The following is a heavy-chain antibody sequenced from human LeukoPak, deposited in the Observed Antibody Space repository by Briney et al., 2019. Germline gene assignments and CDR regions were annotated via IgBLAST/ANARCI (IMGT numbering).Heavy chain of an antibody. CDR3: AGLVGRYSSGLYYYYFDY. CDR1: GGSISSYY. D-gene: IGHD3-22*01. Sequence: PSETLSLTCTVPGGSISSYYWSWIRQPPGKGLEWIGEMYLSGTTHSNPSVKSRVTISIDKSKNQFFLNLSSVTAADTAVYYCAGLVGRYSSGLYYYYFDYWGQGTLVTVSS. V-gene: IGHV4-59*12. CDR2: MYLSGTT. J-gene: IGHJ4*02.